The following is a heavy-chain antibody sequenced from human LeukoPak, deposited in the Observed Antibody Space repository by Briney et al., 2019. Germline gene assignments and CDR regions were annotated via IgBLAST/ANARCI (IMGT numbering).Heavy chain of an antibody. D-gene: IGHD2-15*01. CDR1: GYTFTNYW. V-gene: IGHV5-51*01. Sequence: GESLKISCKGSGYTFTNYWIAWVRQMPGKGLEWMGIIYPGDPDTRYSPSFEGQVTISVDKSISTAYLQWNSLKAADSAIYYCARHVGYCSGGSCYLGYWGQGTLVTVSS. CDR3: ARHVGYCSGGSCYLGY. CDR2: IYPGDPDT. J-gene: IGHJ4*02.